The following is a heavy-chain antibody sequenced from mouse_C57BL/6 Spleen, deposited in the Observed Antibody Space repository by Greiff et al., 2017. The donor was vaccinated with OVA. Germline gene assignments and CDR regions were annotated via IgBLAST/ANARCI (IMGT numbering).Heavy chain of an antibody. CDR2: IYPGDGDT. D-gene: IGHD2-1*01. V-gene: IGHV1-82*01. CDR1: GYAFSSSW. J-gene: IGHJ4*01. CDR3: AREIYYDSYAMDY. Sequence: VKLQESGPELVKPGASVKISCKASGYAFSSSWMNWVKQRPGKGLEWIGRIYPGDGDTNYNGKFKGKATLTADKSSSTAYMQLSSLTSEDSAVYFCAREIYYDSYAMDYWGQGTSVTVSS.